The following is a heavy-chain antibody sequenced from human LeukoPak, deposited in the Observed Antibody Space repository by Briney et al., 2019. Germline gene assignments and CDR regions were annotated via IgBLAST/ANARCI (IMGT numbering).Heavy chain of an antibody. CDR1: GCPISTYY. CDR3: AKLGSPRAF. D-gene: IGHD7-27*01. Sequence: SETLSLTCSVSGCPISTYYWSWIRQPPGKGLEWIGYIYYFGNTDYNPSLKSRVTISVDTSKNQFSLNLRSVTAADTAVYYCAKLGSPRAFWGQGILVRVSS. V-gene: IGHV4-59*01. CDR2: IYYFGNT. J-gene: IGHJ4*02.